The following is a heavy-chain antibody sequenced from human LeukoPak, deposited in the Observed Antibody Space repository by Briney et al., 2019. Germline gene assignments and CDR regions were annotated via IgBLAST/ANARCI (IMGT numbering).Heavy chain of an antibody. CDR3: ARSTREDYYMDV. CDR2: IYHSGST. CDR1: GGSISSGGYY. J-gene: IGHJ6*03. Sequence: SQTLSLTCTVSGGSISSGGYYWSWIRQPPGKGREWIGYIYHSGSTYYNPSLKSRVTISVDRSKNQFSLKLSSVTAADTAVYYCARSTREDYYMDVWGKGTTVTVSS. D-gene: IGHD5-24*01. V-gene: IGHV4-30-2*01.